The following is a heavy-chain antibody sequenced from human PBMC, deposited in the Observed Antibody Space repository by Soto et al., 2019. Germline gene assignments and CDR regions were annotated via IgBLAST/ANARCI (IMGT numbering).Heavy chain of an antibody. D-gene: IGHD1-1*01. CDR2: ISSSGSYI. J-gene: IGHJ4*02. Sequence: PGGSLRLSCAASGFTFSSYSTNWVRQAPGKGLEWVSSISSSGSYIYYADSVKGRFTISRDNAKNSLYLQMNSLRAEDTAVYYCARDTRNSYYFDYGGQGTLVTVSS. CDR1: GFTFSSYS. V-gene: IGHV3-21*01. CDR3: ARDTRNSYYFDY.